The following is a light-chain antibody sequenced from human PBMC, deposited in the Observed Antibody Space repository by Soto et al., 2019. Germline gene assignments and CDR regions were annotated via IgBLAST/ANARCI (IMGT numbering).Light chain of an antibody. CDR1: QTISSW. CDR2: AAS. Sequence: DIQMTQSPSTLSASVGDRVTITCRASQTISSWLAWYQQKPGKAPKLLIYAASTLESGVSSRFSGRGSGTEFTLTINSLQPEDFATYYCQQSYSTPITFGQGTRLEIK. CDR3: QQSYSTPIT. J-gene: IGKJ5*01. V-gene: IGKV1-5*01.